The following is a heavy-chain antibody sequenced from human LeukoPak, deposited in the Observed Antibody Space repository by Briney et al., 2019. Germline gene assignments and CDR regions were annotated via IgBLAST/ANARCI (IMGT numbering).Heavy chain of an antibody. V-gene: IGHV4-4*07. D-gene: IGHD5-12*01. CDR2: IHASGDT. CDR3: ASHSGGYAY. Sequence: SETLSLTCTVSGGTTSIYYWIWIRQIAGKGLEWIGRIHASGDTTYNPSLKSRVTISVDTSKNQFSLKLSSVTAADTAVYYCASHSGGYAYWGQGTLVTVSS. CDR1: GGTTSIYY. J-gene: IGHJ4*02.